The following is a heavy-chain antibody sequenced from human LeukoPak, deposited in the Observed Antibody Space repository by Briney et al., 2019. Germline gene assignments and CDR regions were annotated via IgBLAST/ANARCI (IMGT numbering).Heavy chain of an antibody. Sequence: ASVKVSCKASGYTFTSNNINWVRQAPGQGLEWMGWMNPKSGNSDYAQKFQGRLTMTRDTSTNTAYMELSGLRSEDTAVYYCARAARIAAASPSPFGYWGQGTLVTVSS. D-gene: IGHD6-13*01. CDR1: GYTFTSNN. J-gene: IGHJ4*02. V-gene: IGHV1-8*02. CDR2: MNPKSGNS. CDR3: ARAARIAAASPSPFGY.